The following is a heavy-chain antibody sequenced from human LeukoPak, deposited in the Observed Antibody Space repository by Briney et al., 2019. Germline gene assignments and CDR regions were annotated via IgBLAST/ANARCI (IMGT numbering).Heavy chain of an antibody. V-gene: IGHV3-33*01. CDR3: ARGGVATIGIDY. D-gene: IGHD5-12*01. Sequence: GRSLRLSCAASGFTFSSYGMHWVRQAPGKGLEWVAVIWYDGSNKYYADSVKGRSTISRDNSKNTLYLQMNSLRAEDTAVYYCARGGVATIGIDYWGQGTLVTVSS. CDR2: IWYDGSNK. CDR1: GFTFSSYG. J-gene: IGHJ4*02.